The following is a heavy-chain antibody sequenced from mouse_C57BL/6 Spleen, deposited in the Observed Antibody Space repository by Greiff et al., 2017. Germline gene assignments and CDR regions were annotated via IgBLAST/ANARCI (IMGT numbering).Heavy chain of an antibody. CDR1: GYTFTDYY. CDR3: AREQPTYFFDY. J-gene: IGHJ2*01. CDR2: INPNNGGT. V-gene: IGHV1-26*01. D-gene: IGHD5-5*01. Sequence: VQLQQSGPELVKPGASVKISCKASGYTFTDYYMNWVKQSHGKSLEWIGDINPNNGGTSYNQKFKGKATLTVDKSSSTAYMELRSLTSEDSAVYYCAREQPTYFFDYWGKGTTLTVSS.